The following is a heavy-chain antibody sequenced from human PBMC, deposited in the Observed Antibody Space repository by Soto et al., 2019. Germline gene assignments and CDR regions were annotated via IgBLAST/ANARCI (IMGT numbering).Heavy chain of an antibody. CDR1: GGSISSYY. V-gene: IGHV4-59*01. Sequence: PSETLSLTCSVSGGSISSYYWSWIRQPPGKGLEWIAYIYYSGTSYNPSLKSRVSISLDTSKNQFSLKLSSVTAADTAVYYCARIYDGSGPNSGGYAFDIWGQGTMVTVSS. D-gene: IGHD3-22*01. J-gene: IGHJ3*02. CDR2: IYYSGT. CDR3: ARIYDGSGPNSGGYAFDI.